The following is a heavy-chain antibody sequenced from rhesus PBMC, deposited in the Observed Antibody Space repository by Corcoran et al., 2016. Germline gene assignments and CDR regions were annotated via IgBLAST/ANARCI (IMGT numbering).Heavy chain of an antibody. Sequence: QLQLQESGPGLVKPSETLSVTCAVSGGSISSSYWSWIRQAPGKGLEWIGYIYGSGSSTNYNPSLKSRVTLSVDTSKNQLSLKLSSVTTADTAVYYCARDIGIAAAGTGDAFDFWGQGLRVT. CDR2: IYGSGSST. CDR3: ARDIGIAAAGTGDAFDF. D-gene: IGHD6-25*01. CDR1: GGSISSSY. J-gene: IGHJ3*01. V-gene: IGHV4-169*02.